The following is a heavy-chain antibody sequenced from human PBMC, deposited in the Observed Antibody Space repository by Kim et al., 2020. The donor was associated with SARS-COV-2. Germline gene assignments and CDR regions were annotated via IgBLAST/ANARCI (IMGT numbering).Heavy chain of an antibody. D-gene: IGHD4-4*01. V-gene: IGHV3-48*02. J-gene: IGHJ4*02. CDR3: ARDSLKRWLQYSFDY. Sequence: GGSLRLSCAASGFTFSSYSMNWVRQAPGKGLEWVSYISSSSSSTIYYADSVKGRFTISRDNAKNSLYLQMNSLRDEDTAVYYCARDSLKRWLQYSFDYWGQGTLVTVSS. CDR2: ISSSSSSTI. CDR1: GFTFSSYS.